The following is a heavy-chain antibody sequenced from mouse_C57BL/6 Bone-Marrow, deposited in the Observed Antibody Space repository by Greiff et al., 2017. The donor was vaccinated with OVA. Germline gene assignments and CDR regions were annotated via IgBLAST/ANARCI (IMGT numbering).Heavy chain of an antibody. CDR1: GYTFTDYY. Sequence: EVQLQQSGPELVKPGASVKISCKASGYTFTDYYMNWVKQSHGKSLEWIGDINPNNGGTSYNQKFKGKATLTVDKSSSTAYMELRSLTSEDSAVYYCARSWGYGSSSPFAYWGQGTLVTVSA. D-gene: IGHD1-1*01. V-gene: IGHV1-26*01. CDR3: ARSWGYGSSSPFAY. J-gene: IGHJ3*01. CDR2: INPNNGGT.